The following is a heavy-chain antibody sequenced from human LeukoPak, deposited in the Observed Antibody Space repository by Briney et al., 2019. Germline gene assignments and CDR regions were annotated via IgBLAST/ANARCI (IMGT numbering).Heavy chain of an antibody. Sequence: ASVKVSCKASGYTLTSYNMHWVRQAPGQGLEWMGIINPSGGSTSYAQRFQGRLTVSSDTSTSTVYMELSSLTSEDTAAYYCARGASGGTGDWFDLWGQGTLVTVSS. CDR2: INPSGGST. D-gene: IGHD3-10*01. V-gene: IGHV1-46*01. CDR1: GYTLTSYN. J-gene: IGHJ5*02. CDR3: ARGASGGTGDWFDL.